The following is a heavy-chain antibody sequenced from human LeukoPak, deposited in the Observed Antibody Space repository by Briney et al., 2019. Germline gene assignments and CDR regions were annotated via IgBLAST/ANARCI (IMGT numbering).Heavy chain of an antibody. CDR2: LYSDGTT. CDR1: GFTVSSNY. D-gene: IGHD2-15*01. V-gene: IGHV3-53*01. J-gene: IGHJ4*02. CDR3: ARGDISDSDY. Sequence: GRSLRLSCAASGFTVSSNYMSWVRQAPGKGLEWVSLLYSDGTTYYADSVKGRFTISRDSSKNTLSLQMNSLRAEDTAVYYCARGDISDSDYWGQGTLVTVSS.